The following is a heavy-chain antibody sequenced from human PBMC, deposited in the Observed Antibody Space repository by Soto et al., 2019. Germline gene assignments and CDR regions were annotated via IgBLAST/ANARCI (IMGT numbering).Heavy chain of an antibody. D-gene: IGHD3-9*01. CDR3: ARDLTLTGYLN. J-gene: IGHJ4*02. Sequence: ASVKVSCKASGGTFSSYTISWVRQAPGQGLEWMGRIIPILGIANYAQKFQGRVTITADKSTSTAYMELSSLRSEDTAVYYCARDLTLTGYLNWGQGTLVTVSS. V-gene: IGHV1-69*04. CDR1: GGTFSSYT. CDR2: IIPILGIA.